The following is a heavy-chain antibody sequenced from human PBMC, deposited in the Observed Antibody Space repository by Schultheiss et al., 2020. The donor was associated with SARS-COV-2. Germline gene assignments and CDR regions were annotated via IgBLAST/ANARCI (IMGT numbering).Heavy chain of an antibody. CDR3: ASIAAAGTTSTVDY. D-gene: IGHD6-13*01. CDR1: GGSFSGYY. Sequence: SETLSLTCAVYGGSFSGYYWSWIRQPPGKGLEWIGYIYYSGSTYYNPSLKSRVTISVDTSKNQFSLKLSSVTAADTAVYYCASIAAAGTTSTVDYWGQGTLVTVSS. J-gene: IGHJ4*02. CDR2: IYYSGST. V-gene: IGHV4-34*01.